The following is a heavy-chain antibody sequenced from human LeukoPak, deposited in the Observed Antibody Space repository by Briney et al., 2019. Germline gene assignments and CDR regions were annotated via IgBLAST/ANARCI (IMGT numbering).Heavy chain of an antibody. J-gene: IGHJ4*02. V-gene: IGHV1-58*01. D-gene: IGHD2-2*01. CDR3: AADLSSTPFDY. Sequence: SVKVSCKASGFTFTSSAVQWVRQARGQRLEWIGRIVVGSGNTNYAQKFQERVTITRDMSTSTAYMELSSLRSEDTAVYYCAADLSSTPFDYWGQGTLVTVSS. CDR2: IVVGSGNT. CDR1: GFTFTSSA.